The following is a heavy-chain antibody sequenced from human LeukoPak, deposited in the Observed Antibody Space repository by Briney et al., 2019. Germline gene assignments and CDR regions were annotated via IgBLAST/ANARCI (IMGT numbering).Heavy chain of an antibody. D-gene: IGHD5-18*01. Sequence: PSETLSLTCVVSGDSIDSGGFSWSWIRQAPGKGLEWIGYIYNSGSTFYNPSLESRLTISIDTSKNQFSLKLSSVTAADTAVYYCARRRSTGVWIQLWLKGNWFDPWGQGTLVTVSS. CDR3: ARRRSTGVWIQLWLKGNWFDP. J-gene: IGHJ5*02. CDR2: IYNSGST. CDR1: GDSIDSGGFS. V-gene: IGHV4-30-4*07.